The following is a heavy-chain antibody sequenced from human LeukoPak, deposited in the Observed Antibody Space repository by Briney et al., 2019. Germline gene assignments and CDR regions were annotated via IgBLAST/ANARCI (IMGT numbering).Heavy chain of an antibody. CDR2: INHSGST. CDR3: ARDSSGIAAAGTGWFDP. J-gene: IGHJ5*02. D-gene: IGHD6-13*01. CDR1: GGSFSGYY. V-gene: IGHV4-34*01. Sequence: ASETLSLTCAVYGGSFSGYYWSWIRQPPGKGLEWIGEINHSGSTNYNPSLKSRVTISVDTSKNQFSLKLSSVTAADTAVYYCARDSSGIAAAGTGWFDPWGQGTLVTVSS.